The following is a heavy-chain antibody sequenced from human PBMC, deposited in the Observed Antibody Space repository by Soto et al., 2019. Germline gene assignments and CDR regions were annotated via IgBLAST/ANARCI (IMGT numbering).Heavy chain of an antibody. Sequence: GGSLRLSCAASGFTFSSYAMTWVRLAPGKGLEWVAAVTSSASSTHYADSVKGRFTISRDNSKNTLYLQMNSLRADDTAVYYCAKGGAVLLDPFDVWGQGTMVTVSS. CDR1: GFTFSSYA. CDR2: VTSSASST. J-gene: IGHJ3*01. CDR3: AKGGAVLLDPFDV. D-gene: IGHD1-26*01. V-gene: IGHV3-23*01.